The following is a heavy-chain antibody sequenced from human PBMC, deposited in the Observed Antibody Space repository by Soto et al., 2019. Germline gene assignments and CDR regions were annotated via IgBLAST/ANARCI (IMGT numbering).Heavy chain of an antibody. CDR1: GGSISSYY. CDR2: IYYSGST. J-gene: IGHJ6*03. CDR3: ARSGNYYGSGTNKNYYMDV. D-gene: IGHD3-10*01. V-gene: IGHV4-59*08. Sequence: SETLSLTCTVSGGSISSYYWSWIRQPPGKGLEWIGYIYYSGSTNYNPSLKSRVTISVDTSKNQFSLKLSSVTAADTAGYYCARSGNYYGSGTNKNYYMDVWGKGTTVTVSS.